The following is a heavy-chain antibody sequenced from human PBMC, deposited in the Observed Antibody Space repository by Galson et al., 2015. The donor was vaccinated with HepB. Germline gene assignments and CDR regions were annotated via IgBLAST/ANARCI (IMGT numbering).Heavy chain of an antibody. CDR3: AKLGWVVSGFDY. J-gene: IGHJ4*02. CDR2: IRGSGGST. D-gene: IGHD5/OR15-5a*01. Sequence: SLRLSCAASGFTFSSYAMSWVRQAPGKGLEWVSAIRGSGGSTYYADSVKGRFTISRDHSKSTLYLQMNSLRAEDTAVYYCAKLGWVVSGFDYWGQGTLVTVSS. V-gene: IGHV3-23*01. CDR1: GFTFSSYA.